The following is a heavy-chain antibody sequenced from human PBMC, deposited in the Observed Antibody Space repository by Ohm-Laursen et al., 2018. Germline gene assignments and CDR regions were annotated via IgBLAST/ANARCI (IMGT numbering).Heavy chain of an antibody. CDR1: VDSFSGYH. D-gene: IGHD6-19*01. CDR3: ARGFSGWWGRIDY. V-gene: IGHV4-34*01. Sequence: SETLSLTCAVYVDSFSGYHWGWVRQPPGKGLEWIGDVNYNGDANYNPSLRSRVSFSVDTSKNQFSLKLNSVTAADTAVYYCARGFSGWWGRIDYWGQGILVTVSS. J-gene: IGHJ4*02. CDR2: VNYNGDA.